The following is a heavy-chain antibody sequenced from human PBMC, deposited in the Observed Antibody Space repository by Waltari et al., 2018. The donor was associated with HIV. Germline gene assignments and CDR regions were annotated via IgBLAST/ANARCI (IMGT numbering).Heavy chain of an antibody. J-gene: IGHJ6*02. Sequence: EVQLVESGGGLVQPGGSLRLSWAASGFTFGSSGINWVRQAPGKGLEWVSYISGSSSTIFYADSVKGRFTISRDNAKNSLYLQMNSLRAEDTAVYYCTRVDYYGMDVWGQGTTVTVSS. CDR2: ISGSSSTI. CDR3: TRVDYYGMDV. V-gene: IGHV3-48*01. CDR1: GFTFGSSG.